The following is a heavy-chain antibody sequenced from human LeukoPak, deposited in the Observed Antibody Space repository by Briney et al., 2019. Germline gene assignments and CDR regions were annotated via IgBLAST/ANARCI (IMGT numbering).Heavy chain of an antibody. CDR3: ARVAYDSSGYCLDY. J-gene: IGHJ4*02. Sequence: RPGGSLRPSCAASGFTFDDYGMSWVRHAPGKGLEWVSGINWNGGSTGYADSVKGRFTISRDNAKNSLYLQMSSLRAEDTALYHCARVAYDSSGYCLDYWGQGTLVTVSS. CDR1: GFTFDDYG. V-gene: IGHV3-20*01. D-gene: IGHD3-22*01. CDR2: INWNGGST.